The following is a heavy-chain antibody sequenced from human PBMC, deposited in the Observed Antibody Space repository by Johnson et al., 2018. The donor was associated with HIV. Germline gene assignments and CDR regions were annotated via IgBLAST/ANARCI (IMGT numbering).Heavy chain of an antibody. Sequence: VQLVESGGGLVQPGRSLRLSCAASGFTLTTHWMHWVRQAPGKGLVWVSRINRDGSTTDYADSVTGRFTISRDNAKNTVYLQMNSLRAEDTAVYFCARGDNAAAGDAFDIWGQGTVVTVS. J-gene: IGHJ3*02. CDR2: INRDGSTT. V-gene: IGHV3-74*02. D-gene: IGHD6-13*01. CDR3: ARGDNAAAGDAFDI. CDR1: GFTLTTHW.